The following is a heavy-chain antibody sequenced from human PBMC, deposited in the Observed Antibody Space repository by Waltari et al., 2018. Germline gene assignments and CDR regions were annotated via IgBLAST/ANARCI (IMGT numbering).Heavy chain of an antibody. V-gene: IGHV4-39*01. CDR3: GRIAFGDEGGYFQH. CDR1: GGSITTNHN. Sequence: QLQLQESGTGLVKPSETLSLTCTVSGGSITTNHNWGWIRQPPGKGLEWMGNMQYRGSTFYNPSLKSRVMIFLDTSKNQYSLRLSSMGAADTAVYFCGRIAFGDEGGYFQHWGQGTLVTVSS. J-gene: IGHJ1*01. D-gene: IGHD4-17*01. CDR2: MQYRGST.